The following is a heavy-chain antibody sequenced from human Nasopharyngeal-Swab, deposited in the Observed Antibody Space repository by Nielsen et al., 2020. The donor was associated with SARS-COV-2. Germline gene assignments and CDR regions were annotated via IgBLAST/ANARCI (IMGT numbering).Heavy chain of an antibody. J-gene: IGHJ4*02. CDR2: IYDGGST. CDR3: ARDQRGSGWYSWSQGLDY. D-gene: IGHD6-19*01. V-gene: IGHV4-59*01. Sequence: WIRQPPGKGLEWIGYIYDGGSTNYNPSLKSRVTISVDTSKNQFSLKLSSVTAADTAVYYCARDQRGSGWYSWSQGLDYWGQGTLVTVSS.